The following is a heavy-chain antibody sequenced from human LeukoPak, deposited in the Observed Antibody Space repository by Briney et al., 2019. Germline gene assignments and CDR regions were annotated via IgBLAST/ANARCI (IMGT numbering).Heavy chain of an antibody. Sequence: ASVKVSCKASGYTFTNYGLSWVRQAPGQGLEWMGWINIYNDNTNYAQKLQGRVTMTTDTSTSTAYMELRSLRSDDTAVYYCARVSSGWNDAFDIWGQGTMVTVSS. J-gene: IGHJ3*02. D-gene: IGHD6-19*01. CDR3: ARVSSGWNDAFDI. CDR2: INIYNDNT. CDR1: GYTFTNYG. V-gene: IGHV1-18*01.